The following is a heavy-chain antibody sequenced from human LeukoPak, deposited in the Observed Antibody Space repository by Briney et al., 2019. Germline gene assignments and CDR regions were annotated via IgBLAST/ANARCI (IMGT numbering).Heavy chain of an antibody. V-gene: IGHV4-31*03. D-gene: IGHD3-16*01. CDR1: GGSISSGGYY. Sequence: SETLSLTCTVSGGSISSGGYYWSWIRQHPGKGLEWIGYIYYSGSTYYNPSLKSRVTISVDTSKNQFSLKLSSVTAADTAVYYCARVAGKGPFFDYWGQETLVTVSS. CDR3: ARVAGKGPFFDY. CDR2: IYYSGST. J-gene: IGHJ4*02.